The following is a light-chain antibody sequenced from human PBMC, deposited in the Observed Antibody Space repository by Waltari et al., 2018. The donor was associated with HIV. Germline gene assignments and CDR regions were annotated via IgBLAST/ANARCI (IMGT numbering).Light chain of an antibody. CDR1: SRDVGSYNL. J-gene: IGLJ2*01. Sequence: QSALTQPASVSGSPGPSITISCTGTSRDVGSYNLVSWYQQHPGKAPKLMIYEVSKRPSGVSNRFSCSKSGNTASLTISGLQAEDEAYYYCCSYAGSSTLVFGGGTKLTVL. CDR2: EVS. CDR3: CSYAGSSTLV. V-gene: IGLV2-23*02.